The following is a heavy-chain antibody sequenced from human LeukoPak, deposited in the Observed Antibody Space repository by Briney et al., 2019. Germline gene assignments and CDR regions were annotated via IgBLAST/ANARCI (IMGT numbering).Heavy chain of an antibody. CDR1: GFTFDDYA. J-gene: IGHJ3*02. Sequence: GRSLRLSCAASGFTFDDYAMHWVRQAPGKGLEWVSGISWNSGSIGYADSVKGRFTISRDNAKNSLYLQMNSLKTEDMALYYCTKGTWGYAFDIWGQGTMVTVSS. D-gene: IGHD7-27*01. CDR2: ISWNSGSI. CDR3: TKGTWGYAFDI. V-gene: IGHV3-9*03.